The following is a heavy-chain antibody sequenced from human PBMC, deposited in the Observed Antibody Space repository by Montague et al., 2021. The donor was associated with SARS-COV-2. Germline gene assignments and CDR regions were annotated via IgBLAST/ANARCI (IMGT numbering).Heavy chain of an antibody. V-gene: IGHV3-9*01. CDR3: AKFPQRNYDILIDDAFDI. J-gene: IGHJ3*02. Sequence: SLILSCAASGFTFDDYAMPWVRQAPGKGLEWVSGISWNSGSLGYXYSLKGRFTISRDNAKNSLYLQMNSLRAEDTALYYCAKFPQRNYDILIDDAFDIWGQGTMVTVSS. CDR1: GFTFDDYA. D-gene: IGHD3-9*01. CDR2: ISWNSGSL.